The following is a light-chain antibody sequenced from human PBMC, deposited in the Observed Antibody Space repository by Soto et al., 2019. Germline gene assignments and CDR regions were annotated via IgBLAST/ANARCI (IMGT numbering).Light chain of an antibody. Sequence: DIEMTQSPATLSASVGDRVTITCRASQSISSWLAWYQQKPGKAPKLLIYDASSLESGVPSRFSGSGSGTEFTLTISSLQSDDFAVYYCQQFGDWPSFGLGTKVDIK. CDR2: DAS. CDR1: QSISSW. CDR3: QQFGDWPS. J-gene: IGKJ1*01. V-gene: IGKV1-5*01.